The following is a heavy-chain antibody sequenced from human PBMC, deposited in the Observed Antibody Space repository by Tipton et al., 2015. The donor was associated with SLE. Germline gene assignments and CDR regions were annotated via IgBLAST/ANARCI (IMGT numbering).Heavy chain of an antibody. CDR1: GFTFSSYA. J-gene: IGHJ6*03. CDR2: ISGSGGST. D-gene: IGHD6-19*01. Sequence: SLRLSCAASGFTFSSYAMSWVRQAPGKGLEWVSAISGSGGSTYYADSVKGRFTVSRDNSKNTLYLQMNSLRAADTAVYYCAKDGPTAVAGGGYYYYMDVWGKGTTVTVSS. V-gene: IGHV3-23*01. CDR3: AKDGPTAVAGGGYYYYMDV.